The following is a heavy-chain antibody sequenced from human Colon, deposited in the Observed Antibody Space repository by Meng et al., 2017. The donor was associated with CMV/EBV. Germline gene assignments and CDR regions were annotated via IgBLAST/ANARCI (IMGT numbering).Heavy chain of an antibody. Sequence: GGSLRLSCAALGFTFRSYWMDWVRQAPGKGLVWVSRISPDVSSAAYADSVRGRFTISRDNAKNTLYLQMNSLRVEDTAVYYCAAWAHILAVAPTGDDYWGQGTLVTVSS. J-gene: IGHJ4*02. V-gene: IGHV3-74*03. CDR3: AAWAHILAVAPTGDDY. D-gene: IGHD2-2*01. CDR1: GFTFRSYW. CDR2: ISPDVSSA.